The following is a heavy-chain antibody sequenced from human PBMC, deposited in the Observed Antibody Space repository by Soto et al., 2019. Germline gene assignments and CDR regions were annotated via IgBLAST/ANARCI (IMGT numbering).Heavy chain of an antibody. CDR2: ISAYNGNT. Sequence: QVQLVQSGAEVKKPGASVKVSCKTSGYTFTNFGISWVRQAPGQGLEWMGWISAYNGNTNYAQKFQGRVTMTTDTSTGTAYMEVRSLRSDDTAVYYGARGGTPIDYWGQGTLVTVSS. CDR1: GYTFTNFG. D-gene: IGHD3-16*01. V-gene: IGHV1-18*01. J-gene: IGHJ4*02. CDR3: ARGGTPIDY.